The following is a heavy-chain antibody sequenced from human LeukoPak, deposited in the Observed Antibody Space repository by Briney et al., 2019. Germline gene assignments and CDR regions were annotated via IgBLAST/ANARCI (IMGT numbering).Heavy chain of an antibody. V-gene: IGHV3-7*01. Sequence: PGGSLRLSCAASRFTFSSYWMSWVRQAPGKGLEWVANIKEGGSEKYYVDSVKGRFTISRDNTKNSLYLQMNSLRAEDTAVYYCARLKSREPSGYDWTDAKYYFDYWGQGTLVTVSS. D-gene: IGHD5-12*01. CDR1: RFTFSSYW. CDR2: IKEGGSEK. J-gene: IGHJ4*02. CDR3: ARLKSREPSGYDWTDAKYYFDY.